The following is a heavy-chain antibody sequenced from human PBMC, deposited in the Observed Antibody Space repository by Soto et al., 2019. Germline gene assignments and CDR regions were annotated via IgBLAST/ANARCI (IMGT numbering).Heavy chain of an antibody. CDR1: GYTFTSYD. D-gene: IGHD2-15*01. CDR2: VIPNLGVT. CDR3: ARDKGYCSDTSCPDFDY. J-gene: IGHJ4*02. Sequence: GASVKVSCKASGYTFTSYDINWVRQAPGQGLEWMGRVIPNLGVTNYAKKFQGRFTIVVDTSTSTAYMELNSLRYEDTAVYYCARDKGYCSDTSCPDFDYWGQGTLVTVSS. V-gene: IGHV1-69*04.